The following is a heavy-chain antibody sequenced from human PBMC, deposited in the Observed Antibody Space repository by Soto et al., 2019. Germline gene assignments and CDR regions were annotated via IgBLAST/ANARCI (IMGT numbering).Heavy chain of an antibody. CDR1: GGTFSSYA. Sequence: QVPLVQSGAEVKKPGSSVKVSCKASGGTFSSYAISWVRQAPGQGLEWMGGIIPIFGTANYAQKFQGRVTITADESTSTAYMELSSLRSEDTAVYYCASQAYCGGDCAFDIWGQGTMVTVSS. CDR2: IIPIFGTA. D-gene: IGHD2-21*02. CDR3: ASQAYCGGDCAFDI. V-gene: IGHV1-69*12. J-gene: IGHJ3*02.